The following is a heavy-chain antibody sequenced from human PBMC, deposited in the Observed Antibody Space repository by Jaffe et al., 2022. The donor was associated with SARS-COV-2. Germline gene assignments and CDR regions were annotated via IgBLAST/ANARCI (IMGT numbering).Heavy chain of an antibody. J-gene: IGHJ4*02. CDR3: ARDMQQWLIQNGFDY. CDR1: GYTFTSYT. Sequence: QVQLVQSGAEVKKPGASVKVSCKASGYTFTSYTIHWVRQAPGQGLEWMGWINAGTGNTEYSQKFQGRVTFTRDTFASTVYMELSSLRSEDAAVYYCARDMQQWLIQNGFDYWGQGTLVTVSS. D-gene: IGHD6-19*01. V-gene: IGHV1-3*01. CDR2: INAGTGNT.